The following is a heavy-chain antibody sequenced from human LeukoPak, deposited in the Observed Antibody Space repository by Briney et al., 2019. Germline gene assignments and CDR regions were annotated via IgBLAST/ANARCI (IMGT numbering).Heavy chain of an antibody. D-gene: IGHD5-12*01. CDR2: IRYDGHT. CDR3: ARQVATKGEWAFDV. V-gene: IGHV4-38-2*02. J-gene: IGHJ3*01. CDR1: GDFSTAYY. Sequence: PSETLSLTCTVAGDFSTAYYWGWLRQPPGKGLEWIASIRYDGHTYYNPSLRSQVTISIDMSRNQFSLKLNSLTAADTAVYYCARQVATKGEWAFDVWGRGTMVTVSS.